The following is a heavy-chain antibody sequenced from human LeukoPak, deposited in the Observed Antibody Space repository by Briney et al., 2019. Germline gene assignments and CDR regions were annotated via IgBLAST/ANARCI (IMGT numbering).Heavy chain of an antibody. D-gene: IGHD2-15*01. CDR1: GFTSSTSS. J-gene: IGHJ4*02. Sequence: GGSLRLSCAASGFTSSTSSMNWVRQAPGKGLEWVSYIRSTSTTIYYADSVKGRFTISRDNAKNSLYLQMNSLRAEDTAVYYCARDVVGSLDYWGLGTLVTVSS. CDR3: ARDVVGSLDY. CDR2: IRSTSTTI. V-gene: IGHV3-48*01.